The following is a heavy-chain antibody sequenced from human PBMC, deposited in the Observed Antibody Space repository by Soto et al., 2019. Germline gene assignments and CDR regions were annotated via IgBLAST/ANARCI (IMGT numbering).Heavy chain of an antibody. CDR1: GFTFSTYG. CDR2: ISYDGYLK. J-gene: IGHJ6*02. V-gene: IGHV3-30*18. Sequence: GGSLRLSCAASGFTFSTYGMQWVRQAPGKGLEWVAVISYDGYLKYYVDAVKGRFTVARDNSKNTLFLEMNSLRVEDAAIYFCAKDFKVSGSHYGTLNYYYGMDVWGQGTTVTVSS. CDR3: AKDFKVSGSHYGTLNYYYGMDV. D-gene: IGHD3-10*01.